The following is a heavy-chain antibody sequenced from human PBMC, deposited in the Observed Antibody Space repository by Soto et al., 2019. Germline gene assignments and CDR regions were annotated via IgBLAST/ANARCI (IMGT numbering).Heavy chain of an antibody. J-gene: IGHJ4*02. CDR3: AKGSRALDGSGSA. D-gene: IGHD3-10*01. Sequence: PGESLKISCAASGFTFSSYAMTWVRQTPGKGLEWVSNIDGSGTAYYTDAVKGRFTISRDNSKNTLYLQMNSLSAEDTAVYYCAKGSRALDGSGSAWGQGTLVTVSS. V-gene: IGHV3-23*01. CDR1: GFTFSSYA. CDR2: IDGSGTA.